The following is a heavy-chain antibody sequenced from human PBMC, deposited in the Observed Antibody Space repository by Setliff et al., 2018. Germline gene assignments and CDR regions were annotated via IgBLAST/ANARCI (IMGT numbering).Heavy chain of an antibody. CDR1: GGSINEANYY. D-gene: IGHD2-15*01. J-gene: IGHJ4*02. CDR3: LRIRLVPHGHS. Sequence: PLETLSLTCTVSGGSINEANYYWSWIRQPAGKGLEWIGHIYTRGSTNYNPSLRSRVSISVDTSKNHFSLRLSSVAATDTAVYYCLRIRLVPHGHSWGQGTLVTVAS. V-gene: IGHV4-61*09. CDR2: IYTRGST.